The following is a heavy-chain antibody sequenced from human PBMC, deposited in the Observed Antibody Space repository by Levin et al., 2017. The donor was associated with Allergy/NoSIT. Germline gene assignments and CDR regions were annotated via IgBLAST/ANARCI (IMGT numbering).Heavy chain of an antibody. V-gene: IGHV6-1*01. D-gene: IGHD1-26*01. J-gene: IGHJ4*02. CDR2: TYYRSKWYN. CDR1: GDSVSSKSAA. CDR3: ARSVGAFDY. Sequence: SETLSLTCAISGDSVSSKSAAWNWIRQSPSRGLEWLGRTYYRSKWYNEYAVSVKSRISINRDTSKNQFSLQLNSVTPDDTAVYYCARSVGAFDYWGQGTLVTVSS.